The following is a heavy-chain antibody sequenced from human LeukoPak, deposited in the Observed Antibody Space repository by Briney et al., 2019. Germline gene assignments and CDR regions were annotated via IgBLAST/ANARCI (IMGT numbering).Heavy chain of an antibody. CDR2: ISGSGGST. CDR1: GFTFSSYA. CDR3: AKDSPYGSGSSLDAFDI. D-gene: IGHD3-10*01. Sequence: GGSLRLSCAASGFTFSSYAMSWVRQAPGKGLEWVSAISGSGGSTYYADSVKGRFTISRDNSKNTPYLQMNSLRAEDTAVYYCAKDSPYGSGSSLDAFDIWGQGTMVTVSS. V-gene: IGHV3-23*01. J-gene: IGHJ3*02.